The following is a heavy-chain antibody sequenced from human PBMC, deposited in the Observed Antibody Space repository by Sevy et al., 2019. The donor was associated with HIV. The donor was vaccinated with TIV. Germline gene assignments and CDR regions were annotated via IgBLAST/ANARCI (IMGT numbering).Heavy chain of an antibody. CDR2: INPNSGGT. J-gene: IGHJ4*02. CDR3: GRGGTYGSGSSFDY. D-gene: IGHD3-10*01. CDR1: GYTFTGYY. V-gene: IGHV1-2*02. Sequence: ASVKVSCKASGYTFTGYYMHWVRQAPGQGLEWMGWINPNSGGTNYAQKFQGRVTMTRDTSISTAYMELSRLRSDDTAVYYCGRGGTYGSGSSFDYWGQRTLVTVSS.